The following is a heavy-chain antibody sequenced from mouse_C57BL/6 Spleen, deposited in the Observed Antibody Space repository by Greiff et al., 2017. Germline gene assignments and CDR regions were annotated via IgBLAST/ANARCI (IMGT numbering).Heavy chain of an antibody. CDR3: ARTPLYYYGSSNWYFDV. CDR2: IDPSDSET. D-gene: IGHD1-1*01. Sequence: QVQLQQPGAELVRPGSSVKLSCKASGYTFTSYWMHWVKQRPIQGLEWIGNIDPSDSETHYNQKFKDKATLTVDKSSSTAYMPLSSLTSEDSAVYYCARTPLYYYGSSNWYFDVWATGTTVTVSS. V-gene: IGHV1-52*01. J-gene: IGHJ1*03. CDR1: GYTFTSYW.